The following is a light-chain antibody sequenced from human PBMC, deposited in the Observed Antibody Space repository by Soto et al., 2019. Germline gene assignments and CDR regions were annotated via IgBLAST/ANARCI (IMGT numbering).Light chain of an antibody. Sequence: EIVLTQSPGTLSLSPGERATLSCRASQSVRTSYLAWYQQTPGQAPRLLIYDASTRATGIPDRFSGSGSGTGFTLTISRLEPEDVAVYYCQQYDNSPLTFGGGTKVEIK. CDR1: QSVRTSY. V-gene: IGKV3-20*01. CDR2: DAS. J-gene: IGKJ4*01. CDR3: QQYDNSPLT.